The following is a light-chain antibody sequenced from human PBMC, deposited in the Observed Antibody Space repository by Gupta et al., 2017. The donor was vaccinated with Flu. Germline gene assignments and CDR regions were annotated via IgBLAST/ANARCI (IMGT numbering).Light chain of an antibody. CDR1: QSVLDGSTGRNY. CDR2: WAS. V-gene: IGKV4-1*01. Sequence: DIVMTQSPDSLAVSLGERATINCRSSQSVLDGSTGRNYLAWYQQKPGQSPKLLIYWASTRESGVPDRFSGGGSGTDFTLTISSLQAEDVAVYYCHQEDSTPWTFGQGTKVEIK. CDR3: HQEDSTPWT. J-gene: IGKJ1*01.